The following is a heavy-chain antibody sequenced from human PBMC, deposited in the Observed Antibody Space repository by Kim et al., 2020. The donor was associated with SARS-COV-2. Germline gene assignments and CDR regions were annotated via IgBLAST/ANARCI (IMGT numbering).Heavy chain of an antibody. V-gene: IGHV4-59*01. CDR1: GGSISSYY. CDR2: IYYSGST. CDR3: ARGFDY. Sequence: SETLSLTCTVSGGSISSYYWSWIRQPPGKGLEWMGYIYYSGSTNYNPSLKSRVTISVDTSKNQFSLKLRSGTAADTAAYYCARGFDYWGQGTLVTVSS. J-gene: IGHJ4*02.